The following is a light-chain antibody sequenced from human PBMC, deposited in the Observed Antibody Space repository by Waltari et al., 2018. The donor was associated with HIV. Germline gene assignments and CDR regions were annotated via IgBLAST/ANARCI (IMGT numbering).Light chain of an antibody. CDR2: WNN. CDR1: SSNIGSNY. V-gene: IGLV1-47*01. Sequence: QSVLTQPPSASGTPGQRVTISCSGSSSNIGSNYVYWYQQLPGTAPKLLIYWNNRRPPGVPDRFSGSKSGPSASLAISGLRSEDEADYYCAAWDDSLSGWVFGGGTKLTVL. CDR3: AAWDDSLSGWV. J-gene: IGLJ3*02.